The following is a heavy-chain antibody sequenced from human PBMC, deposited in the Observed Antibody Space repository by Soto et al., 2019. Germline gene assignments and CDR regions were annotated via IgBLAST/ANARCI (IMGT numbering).Heavy chain of an antibody. Sequence: GGSLRLSCAASGFTFSTYAMSWVRQAPGKGLEWVSALSAGGTSAYYTVSVEGRFTISSDNSKNILYLQMNSLKADDTAVYYCARGTYGDYDFWGQGTLVTVSS. CDR2: LSAGGTSA. CDR1: GFTFSTYA. J-gene: IGHJ4*02. CDR3: ARGTYGDYDF. V-gene: IGHV3-23*01. D-gene: IGHD4-17*01.